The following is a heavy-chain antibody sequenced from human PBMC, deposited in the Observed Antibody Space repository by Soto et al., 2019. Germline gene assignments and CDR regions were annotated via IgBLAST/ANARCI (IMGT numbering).Heavy chain of an antibody. CDR3: ASLLVRVTANSIDY. CDR1: GGTFSSYT. Sequence: QVQLVQSGAEVKKPGSSVKVSCKASGGTFSSYTISWVRQAPGQGLEWMGRIIPILGIANYAQKFQGRVTITADKSTSTAYMELISLRSEDTAVYYCASLLVRVTANSIDYWGQGTLVTVSS. CDR2: IIPILGIA. V-gene: IGHV1-69*02. J-gene: IGHJ4*02. D-gene: IGHD2-21*02.